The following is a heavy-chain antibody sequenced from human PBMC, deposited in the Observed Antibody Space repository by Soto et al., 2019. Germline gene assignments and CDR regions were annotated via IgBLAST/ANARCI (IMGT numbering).Heavy chain of an antibody. CDR3: ARADLGDYDFWSGLSPYYGMDV. J-gene: IGHJ6*02. CDR1: GFTFSSYW. V-gene: IGHV3-7*05. CDR2: IKQDGSEK. D-gene: IGHD3-3*01. Sequence: GGSLRLSCAASGFTFSSYWMSWVRQAPGKGLEWVANIKQDGSEKYYVDSVKGRFTISRDNAKNSLYLQMNSLRAEDTAVYYCARADLGDYDFWSGLSPYYGMDVWGRGTTVTVSS.